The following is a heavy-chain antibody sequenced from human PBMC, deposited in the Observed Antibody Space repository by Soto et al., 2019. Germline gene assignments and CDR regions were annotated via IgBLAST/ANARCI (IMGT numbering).Heavy chain of an antibody. CDR2: IYPGDSDT. Sequence: GESLKISCKGSGYSFTSYWIGWGRQMPGEGLEWMGIIYPGDSDTRYSPSFQGQVTISADKSISTAYLQWSRLKASDAAMYYCARQEPEGGAFDIWGQGTMVTVSS. CDR1: GYSFTSYW. CDR3: ARQEPEGGAFDI. V-gene: IGHV5-51*01. J-gene: IGHJ3*02.